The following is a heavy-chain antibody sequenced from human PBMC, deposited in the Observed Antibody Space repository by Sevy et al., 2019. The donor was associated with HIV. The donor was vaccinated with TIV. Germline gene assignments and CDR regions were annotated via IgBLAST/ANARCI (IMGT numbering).Heavy chain of an antibody. V-gene: IGHV4-39*01. CDR1: GGSITSSSYY. CDR2: IYYSGST. D-gene: IGHD5-12*01. Sequence: SETLSLTCTVSGGSITSSSYYWGWISQSPGKGLEWIGSIYYSGSTYYNPSLKSRVTISVDTSKNQFSLNLSSVTAADTAVYYCVRHREGGYSGYTFDYWGQGTLVTVSS. CDR3: VRHREGGYSGYTFDY. J-gene: IGHJ4*02.